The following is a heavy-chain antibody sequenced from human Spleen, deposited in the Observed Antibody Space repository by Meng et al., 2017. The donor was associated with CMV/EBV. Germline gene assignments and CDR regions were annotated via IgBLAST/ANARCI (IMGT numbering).Heavy chain of an antibody. CDR3: ARGIDSSSFDY. D-gene: IGHD6-6*01. J-gene: IGHJ4*02. CDR2: MNPNSGNT. Sequence: ASVKVSCKASGYTFTDYYIHWVRQAPGQGLEWMGWMNPNSGNTGYAQKFQGRVTMTRNTSISTAYMELSSLRSEDTAVYYCARGIDSSSFDYWGQGTLVTVSS. V-gene: IGHV1-8*02. CDR1: GYTFTDYY.